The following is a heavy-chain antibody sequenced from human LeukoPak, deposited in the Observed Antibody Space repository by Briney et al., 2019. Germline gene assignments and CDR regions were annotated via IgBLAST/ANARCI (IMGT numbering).Heavy chain of an antibody. CDR1: GFAVSAHY. Sequence: GGSLRLSCAVSGFAVSAHYMSWVRQAPGKGLECVSFLYTGGDTYYADSVKGRFTISRDNSRNTLYLQMNSLRVEDTTVYYCARDSIPQAESYYHHYGLDVWGQGTTVSVSS. J-gene: IGHJ6*02. V-gene: IGHV3-53*01. CDR2: LYTGGDT. D-gene: IGHD2/OR15-2a*01. CDR3: ARDSIPQAESYYHHYGLDV.